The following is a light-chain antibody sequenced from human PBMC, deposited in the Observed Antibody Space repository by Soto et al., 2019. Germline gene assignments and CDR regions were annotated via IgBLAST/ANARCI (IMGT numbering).Light chain of an antibody. Sequence: QSELTQPASVSGSPGQSITISCTGTSSDVGSYNLVSWYQQHPGKAPKLIIYEDSKRPSGVSNRFSGSKSGNTASLTISGLQTEDEADYYCCSYADSSTYVFGAGTKLTVL. V-gene: IGLV2-23*01. CDR2: EDS. CDR3: CSYADSSTYV. CDR1: SSDVGSYNL. J-gene: IGLJ1*01.